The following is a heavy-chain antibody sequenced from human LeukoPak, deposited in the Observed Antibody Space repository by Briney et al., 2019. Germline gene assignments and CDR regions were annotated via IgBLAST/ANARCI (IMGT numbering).Heavy chain of an antibody. D-gene: IGHD3-3*01. J-gene: IGHJ3*02. CDR1: GFTFSSYE. CDR2: ISSSGSTI. CDR3: ARGGITIFGVVSGAFDI. V-gene: IGHV3-48*03. Sequence: GGSLRLSYAASGFTFSSYEMNWVRQAPGKGLEWVSYISSSGSTIYHADSVEGRFTISRDDAKNSLYLQMNSLRAEDTAAYYCARGGITIFGVVSGAFDIWGQGTMVTVSS.